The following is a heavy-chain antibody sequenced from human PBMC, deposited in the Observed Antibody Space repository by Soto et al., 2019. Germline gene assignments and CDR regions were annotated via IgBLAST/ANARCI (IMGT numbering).Heavy chain of an antibody. Sequence: QVQLVQSGAEVKKPGSSVKISCTASGDTFKDRTFTWVLRAPGQGLEWMGRVIPLLDASNYAEKFQDRVTNTADKSTNTAYMELSGLKSEHSAIYYCASGRTKMTQDSMGFYYYMDVWGQGTTVTVSS. CDR1: GDTFKDRT. CDR2: VIPLLDAS. V-gene: IGHV1-69*08. D-gene: IGHD1-26*01. J-gene: IGHJ6*03. CDR3: ASGRTKMTQDSMGFYYYMDV.